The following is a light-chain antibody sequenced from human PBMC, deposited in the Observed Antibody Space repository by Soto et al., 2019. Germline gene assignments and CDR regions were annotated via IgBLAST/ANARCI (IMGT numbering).Light chain of an antibody. CDR1: QRISSN. CDR2: GAS. Sequence: EILMTQSQATLSFSPGERATLSCRASQRISSNVAWYQLKPGQAPRLLIYGASTRATGVPARFSGGGSGTEFTLNISSLQSEDFAVYFCQQYKDWPPYTFGQGTKLEIK. V-gene: IGKV3-15*01. CDR3: QQYKDWPPYT. J-gene: IGKJ2*01.